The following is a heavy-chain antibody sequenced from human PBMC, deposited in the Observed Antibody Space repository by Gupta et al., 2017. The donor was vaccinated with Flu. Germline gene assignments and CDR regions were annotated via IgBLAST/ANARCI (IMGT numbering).Heavy chain of an antibody. V-gene: IGHV3-48*02. J-gene: IGHJ4*02. CDR2: ISSSSSTI. CDR3: ARDPATTYYFDY. CDR1: GFTFRSYS. D-gene: IGHD4-11*01. Sequence: EVQLVESGGGLVQPGGSLSLSCAASGFTFRSYSMNWVRQAPGKGLEWVSYISSSSSTIYYADAVKGRFTISRDNAKNSLYLKMKSMRDEDTAVYYCARDPATTYYFDYWGQGTVVTVSS.